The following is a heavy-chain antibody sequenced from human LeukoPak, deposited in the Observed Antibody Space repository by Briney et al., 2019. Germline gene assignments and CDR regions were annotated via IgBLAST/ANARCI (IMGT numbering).Heavy chain of an antibody. CDR1: GFPFSTYW. D-gene: IGHD3-22*01. Sequence: GGSLRLSCAASGFPFSTYWMAWGRQAPGKGLDWVANIRKDGGAKFYAASVKGRFIISRDNAKNSLYLQMNNLRDEDMAVYYCASSHDSSGNDWGQGTLVTV. J-gene: IGHJ4*02. V-gene: IGHV3-7*01. CDR2: IRKDGGAK. CDR3: ASSHDSSGND.